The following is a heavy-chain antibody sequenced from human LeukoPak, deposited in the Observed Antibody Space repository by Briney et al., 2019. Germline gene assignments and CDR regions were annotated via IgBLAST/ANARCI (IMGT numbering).Heavy chain of an antibody. CDR2: IIHSGRT. J-gene: IGHJ6*03. D-gene: IGHD3-10*01. CDR1: GGSSSGYY. Sequence: SETLSLTCAVYGGSSSGYYWSWIRQPPGKGLEWIGEIIHSGRTNYNPSLKSRVTISADTSKNQFSLKLRSVTAADTAVYYCARGLREFGYYYYHMDVWGKGTTVTVSS. V-gene: IGHV4-34*01. CDR3: ARGLREFGYYYYHMDV.